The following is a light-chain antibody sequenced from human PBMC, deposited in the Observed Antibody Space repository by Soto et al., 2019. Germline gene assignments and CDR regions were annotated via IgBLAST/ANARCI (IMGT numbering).Light chain of an antibody. CDR2: EVS. V-gene: IGLV2-14*01. CDR3: SSYTSSSTQV. Sequence: QSVLTQPASVSGSPGQSITISCTGTSSDVGGYNYVSWYQQHPGKAPKLMIYEVSNRPSGVSNRFSGSKSGNTASLTISGLQDEEEADYYCSSYTSSSTQVFGTGTKVTVL. J-gene: IGLJ1*01. CDR1: SSDVGGYNY.